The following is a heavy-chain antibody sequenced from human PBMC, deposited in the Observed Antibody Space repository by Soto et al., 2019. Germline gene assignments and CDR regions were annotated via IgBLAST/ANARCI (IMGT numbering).Heavy chain of an antibody. V-gene: IGHV4-59*08. CDR2: VHHSGSA. CDR3: ARRLPGSGTYSLDF. J-gene: IGHJ4*02. D-gene: IGHD3-10*01. CDR1: GTSIRSHY. Sequence: QVRLQESGPGLVRPSETLSLSCAISGTSIRSHYWTWIRQTPEKGLEWIGSVHHSGSATYAPSLPSRVTISVDTSTNQFSLRLTSLTAADTAMYYCARRLPGSGTYSLDFWGQGTLVTFSS.